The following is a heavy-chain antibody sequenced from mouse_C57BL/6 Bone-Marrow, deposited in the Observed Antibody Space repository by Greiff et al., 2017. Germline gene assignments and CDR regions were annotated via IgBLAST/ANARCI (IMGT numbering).Heavy chain of an antibody. V-gene: IGHV5-15*01. CDR3: ARHGDDYGGFAY. CDR2: ISNLAYSI. D-gene: IGHD2-4*01. Sequence: EVKLMESGGGLVQPGGSLKLSCAASGFTFSDYGMAWVRQAPRKGPEWVAFISNLAYSIYYADTVTGRFTISRENAKNTLYLEMSSLRSEDTAMYYCARHGDDYGGFAYWGQGTLVTVSA. J-gene: IGHJ3*01. CDR1: GFTFSDYG.